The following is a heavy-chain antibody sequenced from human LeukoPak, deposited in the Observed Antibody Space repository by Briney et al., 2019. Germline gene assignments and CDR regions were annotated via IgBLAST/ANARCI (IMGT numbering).Heavy chain of an antibody. CDR3: ARTGGGESDGDYDSDYYYYYMDV. CDR2: IIPIFGTA. CDR1: GGTFSSYA. Sequence: SVKVSCKASGGTFSSYAISWVRRAPGQGLEWMGRIIPIFGTANYTQKFQGRVTITTDESTSTAYMELSSLRSEDTAVYYCARTGGGESDGDYDSDYYYYYMDVWGKGTTVTVSS. D-gene: IGHD4-17*01. V-gene: IGHV1-69*05. J-gene: IGHJ6*03.